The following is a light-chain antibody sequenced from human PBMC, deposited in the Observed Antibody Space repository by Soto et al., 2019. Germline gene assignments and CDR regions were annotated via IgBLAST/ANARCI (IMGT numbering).Light chain of an antibody. Sequence: EIVMTQSPATLSVSPGERATLSCRASQSVSNNLAWYQQKAGQAPRLLIYGASTRATGIPARFSGSGSGTEFTLPISGLQSEDFAVYYCQQYNNWPPWTFGQGTKVEIK. CDR2: GAS. CDR3: QQYNNWPPWT. J-gene: IGKJ1*01. CDR1: QSVSNN. V-gene: IGKV3-15*01.